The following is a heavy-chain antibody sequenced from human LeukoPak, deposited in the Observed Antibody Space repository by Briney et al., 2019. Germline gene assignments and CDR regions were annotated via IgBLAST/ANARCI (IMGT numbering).Heavy chain of an antibody. CDR3: ARGSGDVIDD. CDR1: GFTVSSNY. CDR2: IYSGGTT. J-gene: IGHJ4*02. V-gene: IGHV3-53*01. D-gene: IGHD4-17*01. Sequence: GGSLRLSCAASGFTVSSNYMNWVRQAPAKGLEWVSVIYSGGTTYNADSVKGRFTISRDSSKNTLYLQMSSLTAEDTAVYHCARGSGDVIDDWGQGTLVTVSS.